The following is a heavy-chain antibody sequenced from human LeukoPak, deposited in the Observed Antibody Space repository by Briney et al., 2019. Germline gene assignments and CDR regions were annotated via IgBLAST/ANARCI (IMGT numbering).Heavy chain of an antibody. CDR2: IYYSGST. CDR1: GGSISSYY. CDR3: AREIEDYYGSGSYYYYYYMDV. V-gene: IGHV4-59*01. D-gene: IGHD3-10*01. Sequence: SETLSLTCTVSGGSISSYYWSWIRQPPGKGLEWIGYIYYSGSTNYNPSLKSRVTISVDTSKNQFSLKLSSVTAADTAVYYCAREIEDYYGSGSYYYYYYMDVWGKGTTVTVSS. J-gene: IGHJ6*03.